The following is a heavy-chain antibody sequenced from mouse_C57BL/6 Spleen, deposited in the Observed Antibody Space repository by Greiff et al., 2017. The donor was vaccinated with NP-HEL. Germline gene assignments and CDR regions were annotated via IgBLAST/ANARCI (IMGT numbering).Heavy chain of an antibody. J-gene: IGHJ3*01. CDR1: GYAFSSSW. CDR2: IYPGDGDT. CDR3: ARRAYYSNYESFAY. Sequence: VKLMESGPELVKPGASVKISCKASGYAFSSSWMNWVKQRPGKGLEWIGRIYPGDGDTNYNGKFNGKATLTADKSSSTAYMQLSSLTSEDSAVYFCARRAYYSNYESFAYWGQGTLVTVSA. D-gene: IGHD2-5*01. V-gene: IGHV1-82*01.